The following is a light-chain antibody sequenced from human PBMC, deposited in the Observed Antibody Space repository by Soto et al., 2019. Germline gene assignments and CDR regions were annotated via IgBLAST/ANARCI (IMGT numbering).Light chain of an antibody. Sequence: EMVLTQSPGTLSLSPGERATLSCRAIQSVASRNLAWYQQKSGQAPRLLIYGASSRAIHTPDRFSGSGSGTDFTLTISGMEPEDFAVYYCQHFGNSLSTFGQGTKVDIK. J-gene: IGKJ1*01. CDR2: GAS. CDR1: QSVASRN. CDR3: QHFGNSLST. V-gene: IGKV3-20*01.